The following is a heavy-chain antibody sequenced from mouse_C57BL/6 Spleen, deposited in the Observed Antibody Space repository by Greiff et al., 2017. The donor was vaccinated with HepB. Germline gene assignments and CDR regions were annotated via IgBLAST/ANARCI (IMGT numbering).Heavy chain of an antibody. CDR2: ISSGGSYT. V-gene: IGHV5-6*01. CDR3: ARQDSNYPYFDY. Sequence: EVQGVESGGDLVKPGGSLKLSCAASGFTFSSYGMSWVRQTPDKRLEWVATISSGGSYTYYPDSVKGRFTISRDNAKNTLYLQMSSLKSEDTAMYHCARQDSNYPYFDYWGQGTTLTVSS. D-gene: IGHD2-5*01. CDR1: GFTFSSYG. J-gene: IGHJ2*01.